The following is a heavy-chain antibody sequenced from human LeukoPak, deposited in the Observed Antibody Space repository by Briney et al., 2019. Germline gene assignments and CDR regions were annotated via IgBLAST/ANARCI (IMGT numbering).Heavy chain of an antibody. V-gene: IGHV3-48*04. Sequence: GGSLRLSCAASGFSFSTYGLSWVRQTPGRGLEWISYISSRGQTIYYADSVKGRFTISRDNAKNSLSLQMSTLRVEDTALYYCARGPSTWIDSWGQGTLVTVSS. CDR3: ARGPSTWIDS. J-gene: IGHJ5*01. CDR2: ISSRGQTI. CDR1: GFSFSTYG.